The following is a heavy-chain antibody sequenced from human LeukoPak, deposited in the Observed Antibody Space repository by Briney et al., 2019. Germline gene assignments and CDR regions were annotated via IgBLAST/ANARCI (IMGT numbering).Heavy chain of an antibody. CDR1: GFTFDDYG. CDR2: INWNGGST. Sequence: RPGGSLRLSRAASGFTFDDYGMSWVRQAPGKGLEWVSGINWNGGSTYYADSVKGRFTISRDNSKNSLYLQMNSLRTEDTALYYCAKDILPEYSGYDDPLQFDPWGQGTLVTVSS. CDR3: AKDILPEYSGYDDPLQFDP. J-gene: IGHJ5*02. V-gene: IGHV3-43*02. D-gene: IGHD5-12*01.